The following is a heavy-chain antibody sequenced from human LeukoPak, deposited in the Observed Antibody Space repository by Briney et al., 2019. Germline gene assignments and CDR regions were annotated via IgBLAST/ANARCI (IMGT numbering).Heavy chain of an antibody. CDR3: ARLASGSYGPLTPFDY. CDR1: GGSISSGGYY. Sequence: SETLSLTCTVSGGSISSGGYYWSWIRQHPGKGLEWIGYIYYSGSTYYNPSLKSRVTISVDTSKNQFSLRLSSVTAADTAVYYSARLASGSYGPLTPFDYWGQGTLVTVSS. CDR2: IYYSGST. D-gene: IGHD1-26*01. V-gene: IGHV4-31*03. J-gene: IGHJ4*02.